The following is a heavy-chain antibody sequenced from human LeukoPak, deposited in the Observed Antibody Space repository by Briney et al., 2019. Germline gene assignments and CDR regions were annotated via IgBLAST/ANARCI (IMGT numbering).Heavy chain of an antibody. D-gene: IGHD1-26*01. CDR3: AREDFSGSYWGFDY. CDR2: INPNSGGT. Sequence: ASVKVSCKASGYTFTSYYMHWVRQAPGQGLEWMGWINPNSGGTNYAQKFQGRVTMTRDTSISTAYMELSRLRSDDTAVYYCAREDFSGSYWGFDYWGQGTLVTVSS. J-gene: IGHJ4*02. CDR1: GYTFTSYY. V-gene: IGHV1-2*02.